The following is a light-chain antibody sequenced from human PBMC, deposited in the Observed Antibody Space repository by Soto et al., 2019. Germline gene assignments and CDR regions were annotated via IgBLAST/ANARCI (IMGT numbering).Light chain of an antibody. Sequence: DLQMTQSPSSLSTSVGDRVTITCRASQGISNYLAWYQQKPGKVPKLLIYAASTLQSGVSSRFSGSGSGTDFTLTISSLPPEDVATYYCQKYNSAPWTFGQGTKVEIK. J-gene: IGKJ1*01. CDR2: AAS. V-gene: IGKV1-27*01. CDR3: QKYNSAPWT. CDR1: QGISNY.